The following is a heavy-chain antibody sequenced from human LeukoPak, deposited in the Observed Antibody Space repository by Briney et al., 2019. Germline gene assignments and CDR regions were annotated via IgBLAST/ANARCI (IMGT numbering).Heavy chain of an antibody. J-gene: IGHJ4*02. CDR1: GFTFSSHG. D-gene: IGHD1-26*01. Sequence: GGSLRLSCAASGFTFSSHGMNWVRQAPGKGLEWVSGISPSGDILYYADSVKGRFTISRANSENTLYLQMNSLRVEDTAVYYCAKDPSIVGTTPPGRGGQGTPVTVSS. CDR3: AKDPSIVGTTPPGR. V-gene: IGHV3-23*01. CDR2: ISPSGDIL.